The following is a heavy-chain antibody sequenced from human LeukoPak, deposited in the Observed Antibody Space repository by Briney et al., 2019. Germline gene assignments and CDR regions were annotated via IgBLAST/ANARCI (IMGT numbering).Heavy chain of an antibody. D-gene: IGHD7-27*01. Sequence: GGPLRLSCAASVFTFSSYGTHCVRQAPGEGVECVAFIWFDGSNKYYAHSVRGRFTLSRDNYKNTLYLQMYSLRAEDTAVYYCAKDRGLGLTGDEAGDYWGQGTLVTVSS. V-gene: IGHV3-30*02. CDR2: IWFDGSNK. CDR1: VFTFSSYG. J-gene: IGHJ4*02. CDR3: AKDRGLGLTGDEAGDY.